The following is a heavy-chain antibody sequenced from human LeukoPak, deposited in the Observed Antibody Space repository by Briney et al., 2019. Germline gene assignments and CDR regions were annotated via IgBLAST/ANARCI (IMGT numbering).Heavy chain of an antibody. D-gene: IGHD3-3*01. Sequence: GGSLRLSCAASGFTFSDYYMSWIRQAPGKGLEWVSYISSSGSTIYYADSVKGRFTISRDNAKNSLYLQMNSLRAEDTAVYYCARAGKAIFGVVIKYYYYYMDVWGKGTTVTVSS. CDR3: ARAGKAIFGVVIKYYYYYMDV. V-gene: IGHV3-11*04. J-gene: IGHJ6*03. CDR2: ISSSGSTI. CDR1: GFTFSDYY.